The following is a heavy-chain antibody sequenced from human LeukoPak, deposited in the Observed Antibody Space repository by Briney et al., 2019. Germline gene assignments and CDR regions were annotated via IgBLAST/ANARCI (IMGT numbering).Heavy chain of an antibody. CDR3: ARHRIPYFDY. J-gene: IGHJ4*02. Sequence: SETLSLTCTVSGGSISGYYWSWIRQPPGKGLEWIGYIYYSGSTNYNPSLKSRVTISVDTSKNQFSLKLSSVTAADTAVYYCARHRIPYFDYWGQGTLVTVSS. V-gene: IGHV4-59*08. CDR1: GGSISGYY. CDR2: IYYSGST.